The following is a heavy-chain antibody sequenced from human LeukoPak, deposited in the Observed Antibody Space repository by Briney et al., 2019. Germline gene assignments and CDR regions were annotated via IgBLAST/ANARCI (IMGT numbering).Heavy chain of an antibody. D-gene: IGHD1-1*01. J-gene: IGHJ4*02. V-gene: IGHV3-23*01. CDR1: GFIFSSYA. CDR3: AKDLTTRREGPYYFDY. Sequence: GGSLRLSCAASGFIFSSYAMSWVRQAPGKGLEWVSGISGSGVNTVYADSMKGRFTISRDNSQNVVYLQMNSLRADDTAVYYCAKDLTTRREGPYYFDYWGQGTLVTVSS. CDR2: ISGSGVNT.